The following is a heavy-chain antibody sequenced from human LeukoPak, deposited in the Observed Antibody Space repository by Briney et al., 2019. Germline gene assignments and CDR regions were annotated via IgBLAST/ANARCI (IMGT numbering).Heavy chain of an antibody. CDR3: ARAYYYDSSGPLHYFDY. CDR2: INPSGGIT. Sequence: ASVKVSCKASGYTFTTYHMHWVRQAPGQGLEWMGIINPSGGITTYAQKFRGRVTMTRDTSTSTVNMELSSLRSEDMAVYYCARAYYYDSSGPLHYFDYWGQGTLVTVSS. CDR1: GYTFTTYH. J-gene: IGHJ4*02. V-gene: IGHV1-46*01. D-gene: IGHD3-22*01.